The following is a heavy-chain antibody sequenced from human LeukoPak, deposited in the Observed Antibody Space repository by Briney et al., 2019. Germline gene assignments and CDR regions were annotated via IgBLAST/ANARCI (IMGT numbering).Heavy chain of an antibody. CDR1: GFIFSNYW. CDR2: IRQDGSER. J-gene: IGHJ3*02. V-gene: IGHV3-7*01. Sequence: GGSLRLSCAASGFIFSNYWMTWVRQAPGKGLEWVAHIRQDGSERHYVDSVKDRFSISRDNAKNSLDLQMDSLRAEDTAVYYCARDPNHGAVDIWGQGTLVTVSS. CDR3: ARDPNHGAVDI. D-gene: IGHD1-14*01.